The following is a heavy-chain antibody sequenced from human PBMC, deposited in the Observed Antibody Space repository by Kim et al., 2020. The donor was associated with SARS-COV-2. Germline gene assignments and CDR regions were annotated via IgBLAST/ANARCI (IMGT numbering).Heavy chain of an antibody. CDR2: TI. D-gene: IGHD1-26*01. J-gene: IGHJ4*02. CDR3: AREGPGWDFDY. Sequence: TIYYADSVRGRFTVYRDNATTSLYLQMKSLRDEDTAVYYCAREGPGWDFDYWGQGTPVTVSS. V-gene: IGHV3-48*02.